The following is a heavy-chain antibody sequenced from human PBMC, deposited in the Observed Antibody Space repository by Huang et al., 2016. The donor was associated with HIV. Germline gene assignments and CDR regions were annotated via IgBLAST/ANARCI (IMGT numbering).Heavy chain of an antibody. Sequence: QVQLVESGGDVVQPGRSLRLSCAASGFPFNNHAMHWVRQAPGKGLDWVAVRSNDGSNNYYADSVKGRFTISRDSSKSTLFLHMTSLRTEDTAVYYCARAKDTWDAYDIWGQGTMVIVSS. D-gene: IGHD5-18*01. CDR1: GFPFNNHA. CDR2: RSNDGSNN. J-gene: IGHJ3*02. V-gene: IGHV3-30-3*01. CDR3: ARAKDTWDAYDI.